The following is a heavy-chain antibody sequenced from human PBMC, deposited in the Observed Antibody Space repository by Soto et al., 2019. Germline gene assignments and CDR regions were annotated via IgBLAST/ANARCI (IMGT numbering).Heavy chain of an antibody. CDR3: AKDKITMIVVVPIGLDY. J-gene: IGHJ4*02. CDR2: ISYDGSNK. D-gene: IGHD3-22*01. Sequence: GGSLRLSCAASGFTFSSYGMHWVRQAPGKGLEWVAVISYDGSNKYYADSVKGRFTISRDNSKNTLYLQMNSLRAEDTAVYYCAKDKITMIVVVPIGLDYWGQGTLVTVSS. V-gene: IGHV3-30*18. CDR1: GFTFSSYG.